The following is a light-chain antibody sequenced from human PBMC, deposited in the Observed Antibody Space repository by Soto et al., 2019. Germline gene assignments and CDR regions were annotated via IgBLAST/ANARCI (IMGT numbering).Light chain of an antibody. CDR2: GAS. V-gene: IGKV3-20*01. CDR1: QSVSSRF. CDR3: QQYDSSPWT. J-gene: IGKJ1*01. Sequence: EIVLTQSPGTLSLSPGEKATLSCRASQSVSSRFLGWYQQKPGQAPRLLIYGASSRATGIPDRFSGSGSGKDFTLTISRLEPEDFAGYYFQQYDSSPWTFGQGTKVEIK.